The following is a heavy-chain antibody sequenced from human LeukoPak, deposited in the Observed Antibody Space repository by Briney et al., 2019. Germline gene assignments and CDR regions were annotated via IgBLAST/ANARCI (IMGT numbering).Heavy chain of an antibody. V-gene: IGHV4-31*03. CDR1: GGSISSGGYY. Sequence: SETLSLTCTVSGGSISSGGYYWSWIRQHPGTGLEWIGYIYYSGSTYYNPSLKSRVTISVDTSKNQFSLKLSSVTAADTAVYYCASVDDYYFDYWGQGTLVTVSS. CDR2: IYYSGST. CDR3: ASVDDYYFDY. D-gene: IGHD2-21*02. J-gene: IGHJ4*02.